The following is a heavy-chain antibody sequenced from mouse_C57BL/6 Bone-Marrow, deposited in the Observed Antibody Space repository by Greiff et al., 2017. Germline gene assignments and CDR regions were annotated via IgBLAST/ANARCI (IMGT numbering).Heavy chain of an antibody. V-gene: IGHV1-64*01. CDR2: IHPNSGST. D-gene: IGHD2-1*01. Sequence: QVQLQQPGAELVKPGASVKLSCKASGYTFTSYWMHWVRQRPGQGLEWIGMIHPNSGSTNYNEKFKSKATLTVAKSSSTAYMQLSSLTSEDSAVYYCARSSYGNLCFDYWGQGTILTVSS. CDR3: ARSSYGNLCFDY. CDR1: GYTFTSYW. J-gene: IGHJ2*01.